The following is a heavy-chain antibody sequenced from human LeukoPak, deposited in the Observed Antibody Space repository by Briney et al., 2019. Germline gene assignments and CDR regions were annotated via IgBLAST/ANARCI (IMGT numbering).Heavy chain of an antibody. D-gene: IGHD5-24*01. CDR1: GFTFSSYG. CDR3: AKLWDGYHYGRDY. J-gene: IGHJ4*02. CDR2: ISYDGRNK. V-gene: IGHV3-30*18. Sequence: PGGSERLSCAASGFTFSSYGMHWVRQAPGKGLEWVAVISYDGRNKYYADSVKGRFTISRDNSKNTLYLQMNSLRAEDTAVYYCAKLWDGYHYGRDYWGQGTRARVSS.